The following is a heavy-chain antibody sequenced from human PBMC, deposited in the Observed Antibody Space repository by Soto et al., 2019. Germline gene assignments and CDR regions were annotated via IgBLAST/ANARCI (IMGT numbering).Heavy chain of an antibody. J-gene: IGHJ4*02. CDR1: GGSISSSSYY. Sequence: QLQLQESGPGLVKPSETLSLTCTVSGGSISSSSYYWGWIRQPPGKGLEWIGSIYYSGSTYYNPSLKSRVTISVDTSKNQFSLKLSSVTAADTDVYYCARPWDYGGNADYLGQGTLVTVSS. CDR3: ARPWDYGGNADY. CDR2: IYYSGST. V-gene: IGHV4-39*01. D-gene: IGHD4-17*01.